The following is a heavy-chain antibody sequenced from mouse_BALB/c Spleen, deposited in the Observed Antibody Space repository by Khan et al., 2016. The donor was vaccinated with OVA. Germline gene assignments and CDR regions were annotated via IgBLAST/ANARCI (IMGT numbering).Heavy chain of an antibody. CDR3: ARLLINFDY. V-gene: IGHV1S81*02. CDR2: INPSNGRT. D-gene: IGHD2-1*01. Sequence: QVQLQQPGAELVNPGASVNLSCKASGYTLTSYWMHWVKQRPGQGLEWIGEINPSNGRTNYNEQFKSKATLTVDKSSSTAYMQLSSPTSEDSAVYYCARLLINFDYWGQGTTLTVSS. J-gene: IGHJ2*01. CDR1: GYTLTSYW.